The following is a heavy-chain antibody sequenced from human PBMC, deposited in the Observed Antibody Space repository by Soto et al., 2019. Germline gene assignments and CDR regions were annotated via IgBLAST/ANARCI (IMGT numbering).Heavy chain of an antibody. CDR1: GYTFTGYY. V-gene: IGHV1-2*04. CDR2: INPNSGGT. Sequence: ASVKVSCKASGYTFTGYYMHWVRQALGQGLEWMGWINPNSGGTNYAQKFQGWVTMTRDTSISTAYMELSRLRSDDTAVYYCARAAPGYCSGGSCYPFQHWGQGTLVTVSS. CDR3: ARAAPGYCSGGSCYPFQH. D-gene: IGHD2-15*01. J-gene: IGHJ1*01.